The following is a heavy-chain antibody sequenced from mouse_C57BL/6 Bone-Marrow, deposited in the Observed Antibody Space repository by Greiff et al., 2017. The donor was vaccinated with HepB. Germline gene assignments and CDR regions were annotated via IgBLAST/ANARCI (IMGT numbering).Heavy chain of an antibody. Sequence: EVKLMESGGGLVKPGGSLKLSCAASGFTFSSYTMSWVRQTPEKRLEWVATISGGGGNTYYPDSVKGRFTISRDNAKNTLYLQMSSLRSEDTALYYCARHEGYYYGSSYGYWGQGTTLTVSS. CDR2: ISGGGGNT. J-gene: IGHJ2*01. D-gene: IGHD1-1*01. CDR3: ARHEGYYYGSSYGY. V-gene: IGHV5-9*01. CDR1: GFTFSSYT.